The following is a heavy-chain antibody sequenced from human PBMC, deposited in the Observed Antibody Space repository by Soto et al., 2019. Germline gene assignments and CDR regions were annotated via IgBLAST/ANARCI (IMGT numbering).Heavy chain of an antibody. D-gene: IGHD4-17*01. CDR2: INHSGST. J-gene: IGHJ6*03. V-gene: IGHV4-34*01. CDR1: GGSFSGYY. Sequence: QVQLQQWGAGLLKPSETLSLTCAVYGGSFSGYYWNWIRQPPGKGLEWIGEINHSGSTNYNPSLMRLVTVSVVTTMNQFSLKLTSVTAADTAVYYCAIVGPYGDSEHYFHYYMDVWCKDTTVTVSS. CDR3: AIVGPYGDSEHYFHYYMDV.